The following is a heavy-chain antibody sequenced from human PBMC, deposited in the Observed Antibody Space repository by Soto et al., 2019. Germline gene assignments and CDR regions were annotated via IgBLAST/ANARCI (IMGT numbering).Heavy chain of an antibody. Sequence: GGSLRLSCAASGFTFSSYSMNWVRQAPGKGLEWVSSISSSSSYIYYADSVKGRFTISRDNAKNSLYLQMNSLGAEDTAVYYCARSTYSQSRSDMDVWGKGTTVTVSS. CDR3: ARSTYSQSRSDMDV. D-gene: IGHD2-21*01. V-gene: IGHV3-21*01. CDR1: GFTFSSYS. J-gene: IGHJ6*03. CDR2: ISSSSSYI.